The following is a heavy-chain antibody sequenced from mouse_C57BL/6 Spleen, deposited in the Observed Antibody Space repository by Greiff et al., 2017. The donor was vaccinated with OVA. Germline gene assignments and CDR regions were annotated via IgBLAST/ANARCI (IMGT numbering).Heavy chain of an antibody. CDR2: IYPGSGST. D-gene: IGHD1-1*01. CDR3: AIPFITTVVATDYAMDY. Sequence: QVQLQQSGAELVKPGASVKMSCKASGYTFTSYWITWVKQRPGQGLEWIGDIYPGSGSTNYNEKFKSKATLTVDTSSSTAYMQLSSLTSEDSAVYYCAIPFITTVVATDYAMDYWGQGTSVTVSS. CDR1: GYTFTSYW. J-gene: IGHJ4*01. V-gene: IGHV1-55*01.